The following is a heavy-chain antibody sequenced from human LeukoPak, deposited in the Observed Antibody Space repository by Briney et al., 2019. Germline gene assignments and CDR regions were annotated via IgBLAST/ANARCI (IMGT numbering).Heavy chain of an antibody. V-gene: IGHV3-74*01. Sequence: GGSLRLSCAASGFTFSSYWMHWVRQAPGKGLVWVSRINSDGSSTSYADSVKGRFTISRDSANNTLYLQMNSLRAEDTAVYYCARAKVVGSHMLVVWEAGFDYWGQGTLATVSS. D-gene: IGHD3-22*01. J-gene: IGHJ4*02. CDR1: GFTFSSYW. CDR3: ARAKVVGSHMLVVWEAGFDY. CDR2: INSDGSST.